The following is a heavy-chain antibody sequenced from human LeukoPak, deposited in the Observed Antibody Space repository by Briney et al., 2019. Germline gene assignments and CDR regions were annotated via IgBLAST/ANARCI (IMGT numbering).Heavy chain of an antibody. CDR1: GGNFSSYA. CDR3: ARDKVYGSGSYYWFDP. Sequence: SVKVSCKASGGNFSSYAISWVRQAPGQGLEWMGRIIPILGIANYAQKFQGRVTITADKSTSTAYMELSSLRSEDTAVYYCARDKVYGSGSYYWFDPWGQGTLVTVSS. J-gene: IGHJ5*02. CDR2: IIPILGIA. D-gene: IGHD3-10*01. V-gene: IGHV1-69*04.